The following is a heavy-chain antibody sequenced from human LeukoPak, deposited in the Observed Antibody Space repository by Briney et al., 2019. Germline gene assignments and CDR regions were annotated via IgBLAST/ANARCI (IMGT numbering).Heavy chain of an antibody. Sequence: GGSLRLSCAASGFTFSSYSMNWVRQAPGKGLEWVSYISSSSSTIYYADSVKGRFTISRDNSKNTLYLQMNSLRAEDTAVYYCAKIGDSSGYQSPFDYWGQGTLVTVSS. D-gene: IGHD3-22*01. CDR2: ISSSSSTI. V-gene: IGHV3-48*01. J-gene: IGHJ4*02. CDR3: AKIGDSSGYQSPFDY. CDR1: GFTFSSYS.